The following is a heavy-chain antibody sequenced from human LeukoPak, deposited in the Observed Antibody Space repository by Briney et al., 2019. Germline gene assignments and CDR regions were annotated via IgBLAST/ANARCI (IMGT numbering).Heavy chain of an antibody. V-gene: IGHV3-7*02. Sequence: GGSLRLSCAASGLTFSSYWMTWVRQAPGKGPEWVANIKQDGSEKYYVDSVKGRFTISRDNAKNSLFLQMNSLRAEDTAVYYCAKGGVYSFDYWGQGALVTVSS. J-gene: IGHJ4*02. CDR3: AKGGVYSFDY. CDR2: IKQDGSEK. D-gene: IGHD4-11*01. CDR1: GLTFSSYW.